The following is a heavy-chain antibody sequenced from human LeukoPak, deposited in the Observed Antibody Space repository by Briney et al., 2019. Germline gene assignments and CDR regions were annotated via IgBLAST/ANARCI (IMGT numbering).Heavy chain of an antibody. CDR2: ISGYNGNT. J-gene: IGHJ4*02. CDR1: GYTFTGYY. V-gene: IGHV1-18*04. D-gene: IGHD3-22*01. Sequence: GASVKVSCKASGYTFTGYYMHWVRQAPGQGLEWMGWISGYNGNTNYAQKLQGRVTMTTDTSTSTAYMELRSLRSDDTAVYYCARVSSSGYYDSSGRFDYWGQGTLVTVSS. CDR3: ARVSSSGYYDSSGRFDY.